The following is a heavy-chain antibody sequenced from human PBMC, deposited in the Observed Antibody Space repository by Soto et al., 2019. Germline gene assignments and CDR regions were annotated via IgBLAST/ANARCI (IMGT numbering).Heavy chain of an antibody. CDR2: SYYSGTT. Sequence: SETLSLTCTVSGASISVHSYYWTWIRQPPGKGLEWIGSSYYSGTTYFNPSLKSRATISVDTSKNQFSLRLTSVTAADTAIYYCTRRYNWNDNYFDTWGPGALVTVSS. D-gene: IGHD1-20*01. V-gene: IGHV4-39*01. J-gene: IGHJ5*02. CDR3: TRRYNWNDNYFDT. CDR1: GASISVHSYY.